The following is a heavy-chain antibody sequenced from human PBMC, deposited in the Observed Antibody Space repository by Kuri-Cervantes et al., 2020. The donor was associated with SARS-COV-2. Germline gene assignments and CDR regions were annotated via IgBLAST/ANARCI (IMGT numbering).Heavy chain of an antibody. J-gene: IGHJ4*02. V-gene: IGHV6-1*01. CDR1: VDSFSSNSAA. CDR2: TYYRSKWYN. D-gene: IGHD7-27*01. Sequence: SQSLSLTCAISVDSFSSNSAAWSWIRQSPSRGLEWLGRTYYRSKWYNDYAVSVTSQITINPDTSKNQFSLQLNAVTPADTAVYYCARDGDWGSRAFDYWGQGTLVTVSS. CDR3: ARDGDWGSRAFDY.